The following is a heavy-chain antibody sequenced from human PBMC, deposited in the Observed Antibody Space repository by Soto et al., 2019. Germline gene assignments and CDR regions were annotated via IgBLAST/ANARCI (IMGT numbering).Heavy chain of an antibody. V-gene: IGHV3-9*01. CDR1: RFTCDDYA. Sequence: EVQLVESGGGLVQPGRSLRLSCAASRFTCDDYAMHWVRQAPGQGLEWVSGISWNSGSIGYADAVKGRFTISRDNAKHPLYLQMSSLGAEDTALYYCAKAALHYGGNDRYYFADWGHRIMVAFCS. J-gene: IGHJ4*01. D-gene: IGHD4-17*01. CDR3: AKAALHYGGNDRYYFAD. CDR2: ISWNSGSI.